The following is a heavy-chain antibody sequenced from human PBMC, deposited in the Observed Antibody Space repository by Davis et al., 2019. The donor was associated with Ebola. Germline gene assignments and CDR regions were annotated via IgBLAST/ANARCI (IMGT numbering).Heavy chain of an antibody. J-gene: IGHJ4*02. CDR3: ARGSQWLGPDY. V-gene: IGHV4-59*01. Sequence: SETLSLTCTVPGGSFSTYYWSWVRQPPRKGLELVGYIYYSGTTHYNPSLRGRVTISVDTSKKHFSLKLGSVTAADTAVYYCARGSQWLGPDYWGQGTLVTVAT. CDR1: GGSFSTYY. CDR2: IYYSGTT. D-gene: IGHD6-19*01.